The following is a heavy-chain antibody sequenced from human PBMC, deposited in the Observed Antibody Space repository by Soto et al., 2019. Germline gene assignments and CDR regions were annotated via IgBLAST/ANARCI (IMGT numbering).Heavy chain of an antibody. D-gene: IGHD3-10*01. Sequence: PSETLSLTCTVSGGSVNSGGYYWTWIRQPPGKGLEWIGQINHSGGANHNPSLKSRVTISVATPKNQFSLELTSVTAADTAVYYCARGLFSEDYYSGGWYYFDYWGQGTLVTV. J-gene: IGHJ4*02. V-gene: IGHV4-61*08. CDR3: ARGLFSEDYYSGGWYYFDY. CDR2: INHSGGA. CDR1: GGSVNSGGYY.